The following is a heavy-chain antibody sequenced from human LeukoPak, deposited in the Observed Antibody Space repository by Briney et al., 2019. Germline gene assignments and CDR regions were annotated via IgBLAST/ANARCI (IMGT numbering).Heavy chain of an antibody. Sequence: GGSLRLSCAASGFTFSSYEMNWVRQAPGKGLEWVSYISSSGSTIYYADSVKGRFTISRDNAKNSLYLQMNSLRAEDTAVYYCAREGTGRYYYYYYMDVWGKGTTVTISS. J-gene: IGHJ6*03. CDR1: GFTFSSYE. V-gene: IGHV3-48*03. CDR2: ISSSGSTI. CDR3: AREGTGRYYYYYYMDV. D-gene: IGHD1-1*01.